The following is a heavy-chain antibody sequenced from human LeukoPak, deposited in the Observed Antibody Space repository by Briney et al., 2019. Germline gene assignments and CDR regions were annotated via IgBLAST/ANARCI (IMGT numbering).Heavy chain of an antibody. Sequence: SETLSLTCTVSGGSISNYYWSWIRQPPGKGLEWIGYIYYSGTTNYNPSLESRVTISVDTSKNQFSLKLSSVTAADTAVYYCARETSQKGAHYMDVWGKGTTVTISS. CDR1: GGSISNYY. V-gene: IGHV4-59*12. CDR2: IYYSGTT. J-gene: IGHJ6*03. CDR3: ARETSQKGAHYMDV. D-gene: IGHD3-16*01.